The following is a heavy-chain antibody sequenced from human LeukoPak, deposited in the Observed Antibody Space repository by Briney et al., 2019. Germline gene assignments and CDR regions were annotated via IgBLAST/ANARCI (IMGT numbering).Heavy chain of an antibody. D-gene: IGHD4-17*01. J-gene: IGHJ4*02. V-gene: IGHV3-73*01. CDR2: IRSKAHRYAT. Sequence: GGSLKLSWATSGFTFNASALHWVRQASGQGLEWVGRIRSKAHRYATAYTASVKGRFTVSRDDSKNMAYLQMNSLKTEDTAIYYCTRQHYGDYVVDNWGQGTLVTVSS. CDR3: TRQHYGDYVVDN. CDR1: GFTFNASA.